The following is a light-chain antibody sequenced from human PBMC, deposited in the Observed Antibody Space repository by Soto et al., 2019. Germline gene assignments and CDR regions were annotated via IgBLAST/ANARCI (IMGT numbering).Light chain of an antibody. CDR3: QQYNNPYT. CDR2: KAS. V-gene: IGKV1-5*03. Sequence: DLQMTQSPSTLSASVGDRVTITCRASQSISSWLAWYQQKPGKAPKLLIYKASTLQSGVPSRFSGGGSGTEFTLTISSLQPDDFATYYCQQYNNPYTFGQGTKLEI. CDR1: QSISSW. J-gene: IGKJ2*01.